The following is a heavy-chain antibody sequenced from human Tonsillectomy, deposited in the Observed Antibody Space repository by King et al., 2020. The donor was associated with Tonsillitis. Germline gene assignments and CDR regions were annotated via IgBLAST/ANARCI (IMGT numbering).Heavy chain of an antibody. Sequence: VQLVESGGGVVQPGRSLRLSCEASGFTFSSYGMHWVRQAPGKGLEWVAVISYDGSTKFYGDSVKCRFTISRDNSNSTLYLQMKSLRVEDTSLYYCAKSGDSYGFDYWGQGILVTVSS. CDR1: GFTFSSYG. D-gene: IGHD5-18*01. J-gene: IGHJ4*02. CDR3: AKSGDSYGFDY. V-gene: IGHV3-30*18. CDR2: ISYDGSTK.